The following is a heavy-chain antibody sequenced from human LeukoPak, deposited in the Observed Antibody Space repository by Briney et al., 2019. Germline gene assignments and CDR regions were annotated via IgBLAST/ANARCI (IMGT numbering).Heavy chain of an antibody. CDR2: IYYSGST. CDR1: GGSISSYY. V-gene: IGHV4-59*01. Sequence: PSETLSLTCTVSGGSISSYYWSWIRQPPGKGLEWIGYIYYSGSTNYNPSLKSRVTISVDTSKNQFSLKLSSVTAADTAVYYCARPLWFRESPLGYWGQGTLVTVSS. CDR3: ARPLWFRESPLGY. D-gene: IGHD3-10*01. J-gene: IGHJ4*02.